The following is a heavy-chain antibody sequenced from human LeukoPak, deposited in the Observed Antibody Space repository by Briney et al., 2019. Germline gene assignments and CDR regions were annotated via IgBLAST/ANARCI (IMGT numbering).Heavy chain of an antibody. J-gene: IGHJ4*02. CDR1: GFTLSNNY. CDR3: ASIAAAGGEEFDY. CDR2: IYSGGST. D-gene: IGHD6-13*01. V-gene: IGHV3-53*01. Sequence: GGSLRLSCAASGFTLSNNYMSWVRQAPGKGLEWVSIIYSGGSTYYPDSVKGRFTISRDNSKNTLYLQMNSLRAEDTAVYYCASIAAAGGEEFDYWGQGTLVTVSS.